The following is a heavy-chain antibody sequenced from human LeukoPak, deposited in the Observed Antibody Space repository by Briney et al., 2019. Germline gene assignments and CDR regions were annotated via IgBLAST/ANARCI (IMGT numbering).Heavy chain of an antibody. Sequence: GRSLRLSCAAAGVNSDVYVIHWGRQAPGKGLEWVSGINWNSDSINYADSVKGRFTISRDNAKNSLYLQMNSLRAEDTALYYCAKSLGGSGWYRGYYYYHSMDVWGQGTTVTVSS. J-gene: IGHJ6*02. CDR3: AKSLGGSGWYRGYYYYHSMDV. CDR2: INWNSDSI. CDR1: GVNSDVYV. D-gene: IGHD6-19*01. V-gene: IGHV3-9*02.